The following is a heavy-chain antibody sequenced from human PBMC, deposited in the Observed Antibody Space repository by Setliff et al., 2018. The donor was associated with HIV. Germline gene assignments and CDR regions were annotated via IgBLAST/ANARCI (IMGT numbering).Heavy chain of an antibody. J-gene: IGHJ3*01. D-gene: IGHD7-27*01. CDR2: IFSSGST. CDR1: GGSISNYC. V-gene: IGHV4-59*12. CDR3: ARGWGHDGFDF. Sequence: SETLSLTCTVSGGSISNYCWNWIRQPAGKGLEWIGYIFSSGSTNYNPSLQSRVTISIDTSKNQFSLNVSSVTAADTAVYYCARGWGHDGFDFWGQGTMVTVSS.